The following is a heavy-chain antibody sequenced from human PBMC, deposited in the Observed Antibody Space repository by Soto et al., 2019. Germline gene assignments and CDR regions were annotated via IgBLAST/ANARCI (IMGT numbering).Heavy chain of an antibody. Sequence: ASGPTLVNPTQTLTLTCAFSGFSLSTSGVGVGWIRQPPGKALEWLALIYWNDDKRYSPSLKSRLTITKDTSKNQVVLTMTNMDPVDTATYYCAHSQLDYYDSSGPWFDPWGQGTLVTVSS. D-gene: IGHD3-22*01. V-gene: IGHV2-5*01. CDR3: AHSQLDYYDSSGPWFDP. CDR2: IYWNDDK. J-gene: IGHJ5*02. CDR1: GFSLSTSGVG.